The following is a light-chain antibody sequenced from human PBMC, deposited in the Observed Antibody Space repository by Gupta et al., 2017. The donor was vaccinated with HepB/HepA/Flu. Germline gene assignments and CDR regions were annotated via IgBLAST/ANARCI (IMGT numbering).Light chain of an antibody. Sequence: QSVLTQPPAVSGASGQRVTISRPGSSSNIGAGYDVHWYQQLPGTAPKLLIYGNSNRPSGVPDRFSGSKSGTSASLAITGLQAEDEADYYCQSYDSSLSGYVFGTGTKFTVL. CDR2: GNS. CDR3: QSYDSSLSGYV. CDR1: SSNIGAGYD. J-gene: IGLJ1*01. V-gene: IGLV1-40*01.